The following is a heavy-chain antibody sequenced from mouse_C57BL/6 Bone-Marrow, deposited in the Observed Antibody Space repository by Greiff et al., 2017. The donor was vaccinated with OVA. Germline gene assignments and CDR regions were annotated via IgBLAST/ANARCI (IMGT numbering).Heavy chain of an antibody. Sequence: EVQRVESGPELVKPGASVKISCKASGYSFTDYNMNWVKQSNGKSLEWIGVINPNYGTTSYNQKFKGKATLTVDQSSSTAYMQLNSLTSEDSAVYYCARSHYPYYYGSSRGFAYWGQGTLVTVSA. CDR1: GYSFTDYN. J-gene: IGHJ3*01. CDR3: ARSHYPYYYGSSRGFAY. CDR2: INPNYGTT. D-gene: IGHD1-1*01. V-gene: IGHV1-39*01.